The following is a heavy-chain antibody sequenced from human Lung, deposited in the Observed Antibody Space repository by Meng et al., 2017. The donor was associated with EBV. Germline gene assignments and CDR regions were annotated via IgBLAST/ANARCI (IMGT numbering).Heavy chain of an antibody. J-gene: IGHJ4*02. D-gene: IGHD4-11*01. V-gene: IGHV4-31*03. CDR1: GGSISSGGYY. CDR3: AATVNDGYFDY. CDR2: IYYSGST. Sequence: VQLQQWGAGLLKPSQTLSLTCTVSGGSISSGGYYWSWIRQHPGKGLEWIGYIYYSGSTYYNPSLKNRVTISVDTSKNQFSLKLSSVTAADTAVYYCAATVNDGYFDYWGQGTLVTVSS.